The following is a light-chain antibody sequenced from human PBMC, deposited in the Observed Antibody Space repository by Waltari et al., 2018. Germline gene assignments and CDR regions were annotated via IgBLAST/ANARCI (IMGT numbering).Light chain of an antibody. J-gene: IGKJ4*01. Sequence: DIVMTQSPDSLAVSLGGRATIHCKSSQSVLYSSDNRTYLAWYQQKPGQPPNLLIYWASTRESGVPDRFSGSGSGTDFTLTISSLQAEDVAVYYCQQYYITPLSFGGGTKVEIK. CDR2: WAS. CDR3: QQYYITPLS. V-gene: IGKV4-1*01. CDR1: QSVLYSSDNRTY.